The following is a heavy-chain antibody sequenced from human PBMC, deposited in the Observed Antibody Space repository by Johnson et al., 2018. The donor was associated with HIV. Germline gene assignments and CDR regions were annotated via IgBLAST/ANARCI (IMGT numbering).Heavy chain of an antibody. Sequence: VKLVESGGGLVQPGGSLTLSCAASGFTFSHYWMHWVRQAPGKGLVWVSRMNSDGSSTTYADSVKGRFTISRDNAKNTLYLQMKTLRAEDTAIYYCAREKEMTRLGAFDVWGQGTVVTVSS. V-gene: IGHV3-74*03. D-gene: IGHD3-16*01. J-gene: IGHJ3*01. CDR1: GFTFSHYW. CDR3: AREKEMTRLGAFDV. CDR2: MNSDGSST.